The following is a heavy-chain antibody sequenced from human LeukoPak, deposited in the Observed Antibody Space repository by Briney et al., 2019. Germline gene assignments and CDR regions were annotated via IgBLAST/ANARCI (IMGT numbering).Heavy chain of an antibody. CDR1: GGSINNFF. D-gene: IGHD2-21*01. Sequence: SETLSLTCTVSGGSINNFFWSWIRQPPGKGLEWIGYIYYSGNTVYNPSLRSRVSISVDTSKNQFSLRLSSVTAADTAVYYCARRPPCNAINCPGFDCWGQGTLVTVSS. V-gene: IGHV4-59*01. CDR2: IYYSGNT. J-gene: IGHJ4*02. CDR3: ARRPPCNAINCPGFDC.